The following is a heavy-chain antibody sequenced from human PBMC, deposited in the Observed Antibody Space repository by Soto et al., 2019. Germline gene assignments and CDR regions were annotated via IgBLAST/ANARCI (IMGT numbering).Heavy chain of an antibody. CDR2: ISSSGSRI. D-gene: IGHD4-17*01. V-gene: IGHV3-48*03. Sequence: GGSLRLSCAASGFTFSNFEMTWVRQAPGKGLEWLSYISSSGSRIYYAESVRGRFIISRDNSKKSLYLQMNSLRDEDTAVYYCASGDPPLYNYGLGAWGQGTTVTVSS. J-gene: IGHJ6*02. CDR3: ASGDPPLYNYGLGA. CDR1: GFTFSNFE.